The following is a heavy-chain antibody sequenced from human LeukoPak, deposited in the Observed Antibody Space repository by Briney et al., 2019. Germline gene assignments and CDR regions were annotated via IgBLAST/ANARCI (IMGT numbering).Heavy chain of an antibody. D-gene: IGHD2-21*02. CDR3: ARLLDCGGDCYSRWFDP. J-gene: IGHJ5*02. CDR1: GGSFSGYY. V-gene: IGHV4-34*01. Sequence: KPSETLSLTCAVYGGSFSGYYWSWIRQPPGKGLEWIGEINHSGSTNYNPSLKSRVTISVDTSKNQFSLKLSSVTAADTAVYYCARLLDCGGDCYSRWFDPWGQGTLVTVSS. CDR2: INHSGST.